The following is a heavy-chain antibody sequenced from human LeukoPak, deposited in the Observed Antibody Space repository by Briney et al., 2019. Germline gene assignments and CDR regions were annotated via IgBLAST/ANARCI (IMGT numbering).Heavy chain of an antibody. D-gene: IGHD4-17*01. J-gene: IGHJ6*03. CDR2: IKGDGSEK. CDR1: GFTFSSYW. CDR3: AKYYGDDPDYYYYMDV. V-gene: IGHV3-7*01. Sequence: GGSLRLSCAASGFTFSSYWVSWVRQAPGKGLEWVANIKGDGSEKYYVDSVKGRFSISRDNAKNFLYLQVNSLRADDTAVYYCAKYYGDDPDYYYYMDVWGKGTTVTISS.